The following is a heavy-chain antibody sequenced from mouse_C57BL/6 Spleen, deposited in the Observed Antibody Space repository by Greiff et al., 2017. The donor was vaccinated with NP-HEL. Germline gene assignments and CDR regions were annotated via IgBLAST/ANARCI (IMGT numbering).Heavy chain of an antibody. J-gene: IGHJ2*01. V-gene: IGHV1-43*01. CDR1: GYSFTGYY. Sequence: LVKPGASVKISCKASGYSFTGYYMHWVKQSSEKSLEWIGEINPSTGGTSYNQKFKGKATLTVDKSSSTAYMQLKSLTSEDSAVYYCARPLRWGDYFDYWGQGTTLTVSS. D-gene: IGHD1-1*01. CDR3: ARPLRWGDYFDY. CDR2: INPSTGGT.